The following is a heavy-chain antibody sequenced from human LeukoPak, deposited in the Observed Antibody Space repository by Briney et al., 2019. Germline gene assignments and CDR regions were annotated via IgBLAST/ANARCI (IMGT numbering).Heavy chain of an antibody. CDR1: GYTFTSYY. CDR2: INPSGGST. J-gene: IGHJ4*02. Sequence: GASVKVSCKASGYTFTSYYMHWVRQAPGQGLEWMGIINPSGGSTSYAQKFQGRVTMTRDTSTSTVYMELSSLRSEDTAVYYCARGRYYYDSSGYPYYFDYWGQGTLVTVSS. CDR3: ARGRYYYDSSGYPYYFDY. V-gene: IGHV1-46*01. D-gene: IGHD3-22*01.